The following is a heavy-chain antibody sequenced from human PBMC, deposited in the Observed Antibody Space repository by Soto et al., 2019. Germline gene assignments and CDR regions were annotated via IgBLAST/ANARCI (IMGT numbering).Heavy chain of an antibody. D-gene: IGHD2-2*01. CDR3: AKSPAVIVVVPAARNNYYYYYYMDV. V-gene: IGHV3-23*01. CDR2: ISGSGGST. J-gene: IGHJ6*03. Sequence: PGGSLRLSCAASGFTFSSYAMSWVRQAPGKGLEWVSAISGSGGSTYYADSVKGRFTISRDNSKNTLYLQMNSLRAEDTAVYYCAKSPAVIVVVPAARNNYYYYYYMDVWGKGTTVTVSS. CDR1: GFTFSSYA.